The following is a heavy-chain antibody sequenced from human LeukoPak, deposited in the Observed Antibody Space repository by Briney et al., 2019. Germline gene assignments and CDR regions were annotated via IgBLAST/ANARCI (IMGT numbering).Heavy chain of an antibody. Sequence: ASVKVSCKVSGYTLTELSMHWVRQAPGNGLEWMGGFDPEDGETIYAQKFQGRVTMTEDTSTDTAYMELSSLRSEDTAVYYCATHDYGDYVAGRIYYYYGMDVWGQGTTVTVSS. CDR1: GYTLTELS. D-gene: IGHD4-17*01. CDR3: ATHDYGDYVAGRIYYYYGMDV. J-gene: IGHJ6*02. V-gene: IGHV1-24*01. CDR2: FDPEDGET.